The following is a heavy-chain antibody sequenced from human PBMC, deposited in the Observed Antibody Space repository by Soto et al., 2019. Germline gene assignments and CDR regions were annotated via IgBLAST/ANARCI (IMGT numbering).Heavy chain of an antibody. CDR2: INSDGSVS. Sequence: EVQLVESGGGLVQPGGSLRLSCAASGFTFSNYWMYWVRQAPGKGLVWVSRINSDGSVSSYADSVKGRLTISRDNVKNTLYLQMESLRAEDTAVYYCARGDCVGGPCYSLAGSFYYYMDVWGKGTTVTVFS. V-gene: IGHV3-74*01. J-gene: IGHJ6*03. CDR1: GFTFSNYW. CDR3: ARGDCVGGPCYSLAGSFYYYMDV. D-gene: IGHD2-15*01.